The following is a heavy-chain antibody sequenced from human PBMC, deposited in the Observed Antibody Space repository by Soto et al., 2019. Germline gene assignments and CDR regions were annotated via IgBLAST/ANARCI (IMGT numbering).Heavy chain of an antibody. Sequence: SETLSLTCTVSDGSIINYYCILIRHPSVKRLEWIVRFSTSGTTYYNPSLKSRVTMSIDTSQNQFSLKLSSVTAADTAVYYCVRVGPNFHYYYGLDVWGQGTTVTVSS. CDR1: DGSIINYY. CDR2: FSTSGTT. D-gene: IGHD3-16*01. CDR3: VRVGPNFHYYYGLDV. V-gene: IGHV4-4*07. J-gene: IGHJ6*02.